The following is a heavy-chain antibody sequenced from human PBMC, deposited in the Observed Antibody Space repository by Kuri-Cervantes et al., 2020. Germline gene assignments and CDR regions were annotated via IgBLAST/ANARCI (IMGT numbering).Heavy chain of an antibody. CDR1: GFSLSTGGLG. J-gene: IGHJ4*02. CDR3: AHRRAANNPYYFNY. D-gene: IGHD1/OR15-1a*01. V-gene: IGHV2-5*01. Sequence: SGPTLVKPTQTLTLTCTFSGFSLSTGGLGVGWIRQPPGKALEWLALIYWYDDKRYSPSLKSRLTITKDTSKNQVVLTMTNMDPVDTATYYCAHRRAANNPYYFNYWGQGTLVTVSS. CDR2: IYWYDDK.